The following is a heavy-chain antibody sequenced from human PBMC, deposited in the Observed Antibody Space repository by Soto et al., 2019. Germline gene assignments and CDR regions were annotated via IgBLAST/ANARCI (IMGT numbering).Heavy chain of an antibody. CDR1: GDSLTGYY. V-gene: IGHV1-2*02. Sequence: GASVKVCCKASGDSLTGYYMQWVRQAPGQGLEWMGWINPNSGGTNYAQKIQGRVTMTTDTSISTAYMELSRLSSDDTAVYYCARVGSSSVVGHFDYWRRGTLVTVSS. CDR3: ARVGSSSVVGHFDY. CDR2: INPNSGGT. D-gene: IGHD6-6*01. J-gene: IGHJ4*02.